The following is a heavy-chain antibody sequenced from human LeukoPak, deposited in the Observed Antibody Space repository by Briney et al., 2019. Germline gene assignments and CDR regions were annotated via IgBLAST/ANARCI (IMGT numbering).Heavy chain of an antibody. D-gene: IGHD3-9*01. V-gene: IGHV4-61*05. J-gene: IGHJ6*03. CDR1: GGSISSSSYY. Sequence: SETLSLTCTVSGGSISSSSYYWGWIRQPPGKGLEWIGYIYYSGSTNYNPSLKSRVTISVDTSKNQFSLKLSSVTAADTAVYYCARVGGRYDILTGYYSAGYMDVWGKGTTVTISS. CDR3: ARVGGRYDILTGYYSAGYMDV. CDR2: IYYSGST.